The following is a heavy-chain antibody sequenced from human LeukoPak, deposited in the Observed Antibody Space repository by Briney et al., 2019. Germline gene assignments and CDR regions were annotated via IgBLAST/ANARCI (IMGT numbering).Heavy chain of an antibody. CDR1: GGSISSYY. CDR2: IYTSGSN. CDR3: ARYSTVRGVVDY. V-gene: IGHV4-4*07. D-gene: IGHD3-10*01. J-gene: IGHJ4*02. Sequence: SETLSLTCTVPGGSISSYYWSWIRPPAGKGLEWIGHIYTSGSNNYNPSLKSRVTMSVNTSKNQFSLKLSSVTAADTAVYYCARYSTVRGVVDYWGQGTLVTVSS.